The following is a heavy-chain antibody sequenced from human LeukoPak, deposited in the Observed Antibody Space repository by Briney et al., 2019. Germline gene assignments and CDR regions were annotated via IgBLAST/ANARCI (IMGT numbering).Heavy chain of an antibody. CDR2: IYPSDSDT. Sequence: GESLKISCKGSGYSFTNYWIGWVRQMPGKGLEWLGIIYPSDSDTTYSPSFQGQVTISVDKSISTAYLQWSSLKASDTAMYYCARRELGILYYFDSRGQGTLVTVPS. CDR3: ARRELGILYYFDS. V-gene: IGHV5-51*01. D-gene: IGHD7-27*01. CDR1: GYSFTNYW. J-gene: IGHJ4*02.